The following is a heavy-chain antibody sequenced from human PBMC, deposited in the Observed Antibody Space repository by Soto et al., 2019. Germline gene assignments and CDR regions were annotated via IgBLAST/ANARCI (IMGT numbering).Heavy chain of an antibody. CDR1: GYTFTSYA. CDR2: ISAYNGNT. V-gene: IGHV1-18*01. D-gene: IGHD5-12*01. Sequence: ASVKVSCKASGYTFTSYAISWVRQAPGQGLEWMGWISAYNGNTNYAQNLRGRVTITADESTTTANMELSGLRSDDTAVYYCAKDGGADGYFGNWLDPWGQGTLVTVSS. J-gene: IGHJ5*02. CDR3: AKDGGADGYFGNWLDP.